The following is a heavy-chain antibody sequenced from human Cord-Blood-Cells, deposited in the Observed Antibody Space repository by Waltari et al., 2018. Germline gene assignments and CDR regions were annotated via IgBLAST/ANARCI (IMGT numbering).Heavy chain of an antibody. J-gene: IGHJ4*02. CDR1: GYTFTAYY. V-gene: IGHV1-2*04. D-gene: IGHD1-20*01. CDR2: INPNRGGT. CDR3: ASLTGNQVG. Sequence: QVQLVQSAAAVKKPGASVTLSCKSSGYTFTAYYMPWVRQGPGQGLEWMGWINPNRGGTNYAQKLQGWVTMTRDTSISTAYMELSRLRSDDTAVYYCASLTGNQVGWGQGTLVTVSS.